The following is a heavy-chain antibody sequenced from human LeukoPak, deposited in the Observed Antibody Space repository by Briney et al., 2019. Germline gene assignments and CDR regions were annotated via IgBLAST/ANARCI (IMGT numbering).Heavy chain of an antibody. CDR1: GGSFSGYY. CDR2: INHSGST. J-gene: IGHJ4*02. V-gene: IGHV4-34*01. D-gene: IGHD3-22*01. CDR3: ARGGYYYDSSGLHY. Sequence: SETLSLTCAVYGGSFSGYYWSWIRQPPGKGLEWIGEINHSGSTNYNPSLKSRVTISVDTSKHQLSLKLSSVTAADTAVYYCARGGYYYDSSGLHYWGQGTLVTVSS.